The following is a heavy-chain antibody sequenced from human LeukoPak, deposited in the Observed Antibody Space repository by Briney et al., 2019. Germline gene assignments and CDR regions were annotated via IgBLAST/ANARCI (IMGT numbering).Heavy chain of an antibody. CDR2: IYYSGST. D-gene: IGHD1-26*01. J-gene: IGHJ4*02. Sequence: SETLSLTYTVSCGSISSYYWSSIRQPPGKGLEWIGYIYYSGSTNYNPSLKSRVTISLDTSKNQFSVKLSAVTAAKTDVYYCARLVGATFDYWGQGTLVTVSS. V-gene: IGHV4-59*08. CDR1: CGSISSYY. CDR3: ARLVGATFDY.